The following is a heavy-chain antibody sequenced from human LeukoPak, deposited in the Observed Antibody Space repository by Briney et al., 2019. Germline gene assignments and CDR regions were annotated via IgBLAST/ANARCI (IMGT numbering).Heavy chain of an antibody. D-gene: IGHD6-13*01. CDR1: GFTFSTYG. Sequence: GGSLRLSCAASGFTFSTYGMYWVRQAPGKGLEWVAVVSYDGSNKYYADSVKGRFTISRDNSKNTLYLQMNSLRAEDTAVYYCAKRMGPSIAAVDLDYWGQGTLVTVSS. V-gene: IGHV3-30*18. J-gene: IGHJ4*02. CDR2: VSYDGSNK. CDR3: AKRMGPSIAAVDLDY.